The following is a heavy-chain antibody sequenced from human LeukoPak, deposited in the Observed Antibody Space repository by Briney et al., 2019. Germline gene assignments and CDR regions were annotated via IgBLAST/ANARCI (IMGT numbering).Heavy chain of an antibody. CDR1: GFTFSNYA. CDR3: ASELHY. Sequence: GSLRLSCAASGFTFSNYAMNWVRQAPGVGLEWVSYTSSSSSTIYYADSVKGRFTSSRDNAENSLYLQMNSLRAEDTGVYYCASELHYWGPGTLVTVSS. V-gene: IGHV3-48*01. CDR2: TSSSSSTI. J-gene: IGHJ4*02.